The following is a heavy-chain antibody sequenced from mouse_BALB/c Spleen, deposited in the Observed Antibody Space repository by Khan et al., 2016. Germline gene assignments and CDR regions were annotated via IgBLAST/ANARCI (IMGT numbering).Heavy chain of an antibody. J-gene: IGHJ4*01. Sequence: QVQLKEPGPGLVQPSQSLSRICTVSGFSLTSYGVHWVRQSPGKGLESLGVIWRGGNTDYNAAFMSRLSITKNNSKGKVFFKMNSRQADDTAIYYCAKNDYYAMEYWGQGSSVTVSS. CDR2: IWRGGNT. V-gene: IGHV2-5*01. CDR3: AKNDYYAMEY. CDR1: GFSLTSYG.